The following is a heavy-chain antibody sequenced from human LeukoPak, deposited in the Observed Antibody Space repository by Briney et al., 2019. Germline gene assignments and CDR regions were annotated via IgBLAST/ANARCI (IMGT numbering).Heavy chain of an antibody. CDR2: IGEDGSTS. V-gene: IGHV3-43*02. J-gene: IGHJ6*02. D-gene: IGHD3-3*01. Sequence: GGSLRLSRAASGLPFENYAMNWVRQPPGKCLEWVALIGEDGSTSWYADSLKGRFTISRDNGKNSLYLHMNSLRPEDTALYYCAKGFSILASKHYFYYHGFDVWGQGTPVTVSS. CDR3: AKGFSILASKHYFYYHGFDV. CDR1: GLPFENYA.